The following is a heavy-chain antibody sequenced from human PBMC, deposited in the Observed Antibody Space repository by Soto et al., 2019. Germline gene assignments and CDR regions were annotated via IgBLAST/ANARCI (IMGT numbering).Heavy chain of an antibody. J-gene: IGHJ4*02. CDR1: GFTFSSYS. CDR2: ISSSSSYI. CDR3: ARDHYCSSTSCYGIR. Sequence: GGSLRLSCAASGFTFSSYSMNWVRQAPGKGLEWVSSISSSSSYIYYADSVKGRFTISRDNAKNSLYQQMNSLRAEDTAVYYCARDHYCSSTSCYGIRWGQGTLVTVSS. V-gene: IGHV3-21*01. D-gene: IGHD2-2*01.